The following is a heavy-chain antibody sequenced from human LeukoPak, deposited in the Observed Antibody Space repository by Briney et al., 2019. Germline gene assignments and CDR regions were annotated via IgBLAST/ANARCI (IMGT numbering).Heavy chain of an antibody. D-gene: IGHD4-17*01. CDR3: ARGSTTVTTRGYDY. V-gene: IGHV1-69*04. Sequence: VASVKVSCKASGGTFSSYAISWVRQAPGQGLEWMGRIIPILGIANYAQKFQGRVTMTRDTSTSTVYMELSSLRSEDTAVYYCARGSTTVTTRGYDYWGQGTLVTVSS. CDR2: IIPILGIA. CDR1: GGTFSSYA. J-gene: IGHJ4*02.